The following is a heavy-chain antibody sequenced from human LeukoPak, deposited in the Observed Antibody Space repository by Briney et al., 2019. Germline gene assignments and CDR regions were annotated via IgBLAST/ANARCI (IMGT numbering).Heavy chain of an antibody. CDR3: ARDPKDWNPDYYYYYYGMDV. Sequence: ASVKVSCKASGYTFTSYGISWVRQAPGQGLEWMGWISAYNGNTNYAQKLQGRVTMTTDTSTSTAYMELSSLRSEDTAVYYCARDPKDWNPDYYYYYYGMDVWGQGTTVTVSS. CDR2: ISAYNGNT. CDR1: GYTFTSYG. D-gene: IGHD1-1*01. J-gene: IGHJ6*02. V-gene: IGHV1-18*01.